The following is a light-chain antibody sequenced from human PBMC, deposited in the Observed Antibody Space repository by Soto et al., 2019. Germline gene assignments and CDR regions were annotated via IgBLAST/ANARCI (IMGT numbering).Light chain of an antibody. CDR1: SSNIGSDF. Sequence: QSVLTQPPSVSAAPGQTVTISCSGSSSNIGSDFVSSYQQLPGTAPPLLIYENNKRPSGIPDRFSGSKSATSATLGITGLQTGDEADYYCAAWDTSLSGGVFGGGTKLTVL. J-gene: IGLJ3*02. CDR3: AAWDTSLSGGV. V-gene: IGLV1-51*02. CDR2: ENN.